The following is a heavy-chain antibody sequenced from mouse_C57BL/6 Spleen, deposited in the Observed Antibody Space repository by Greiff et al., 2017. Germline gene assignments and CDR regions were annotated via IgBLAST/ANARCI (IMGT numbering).Heavy chain of an antibody. Sequence: EVKLQESGPELVKPGASVKMSCKASGYTFTDYNMHWVKQSHGKSLEWIGYINPNNGGTSYNQKFKGKATLTVNKSSSTAYMELLSLTSEDSAVYYCARKWLLHHYYAMDYWGQGTSVTVSS. CDR2: INPNNGGT. CDR3: ARKWLLHHYYAMDY. CDR1: GYTFTDYN. J-gene: IGHJ4*01. V-gene: IGHV1-22*01. D-gene: IGHD2-3*01.